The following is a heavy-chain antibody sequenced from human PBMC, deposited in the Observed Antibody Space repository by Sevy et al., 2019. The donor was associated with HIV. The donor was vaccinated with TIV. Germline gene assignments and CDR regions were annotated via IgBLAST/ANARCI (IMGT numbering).Heavy chain of an antibody. Sequence: GGSLRLSCAASGFTFNSHGFHWVRQAPGKGLEWVALISSDGRIKYYADSVKGRFIISRDDARNTLYLQMSGLRAEDTAVYYCARVGGLTAAWSPGSFWGQGTLVTVSS. CDR2: ISSDGRIK. CDR3: ARVGGLTAAWSPGSF. CDR1: GFTFNSHG. J-gene: IGHJ4*02. D-gene: IGHD1-26*01. V-gene: IGHV3-30*15.